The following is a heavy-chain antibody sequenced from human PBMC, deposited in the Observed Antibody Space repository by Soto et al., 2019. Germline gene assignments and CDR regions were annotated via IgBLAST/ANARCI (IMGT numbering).Heavy chain of an antibody. J-gene: IGHJ3*02. V-gene: IGHV3-30-3*01. D-gene: IGHD2-15*01. CDR2: ISYDGSNK. Sequence: PGGSLTLSCAASGFPFSSYAMHWVRQAPGKGLEWVAVISYDGSNKYYADSVKGRFTISRDNSKNTLYLQMNSLRAEDTAVYYCARVTGSLRTRAFDIWGQGTMVTVSS. CDR1: GFPFSSYA. CDR3: ARVTGSLRTRAFDI.